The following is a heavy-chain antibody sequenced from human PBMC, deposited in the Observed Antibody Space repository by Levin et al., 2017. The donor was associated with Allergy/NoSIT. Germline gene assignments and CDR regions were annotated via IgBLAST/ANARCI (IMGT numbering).Heavy chain of an antibody. V-gene: IGHV4-34*01. CDR2: INHSGST. CDR1: GGSFSGYY. D-gene: IGHD6-13*01. J-gene: IGHJ5*02. Sequence: SETLSLTCAVYGGSFSGYYWSWIRQPPGKGLEWIGEINHSGSTNYNPSLKSRVTISVDTSKNQFSLKLSSVTAADTAVYYCARVGIAAAGTPRWFDPWGQGTLVTVSS. CDR3: ARVGIAAAGTPRWFDP.